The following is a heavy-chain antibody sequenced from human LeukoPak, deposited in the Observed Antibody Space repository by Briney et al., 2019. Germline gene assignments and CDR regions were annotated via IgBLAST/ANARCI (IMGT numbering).Heavy chain of an antibody. CDR3: AKAFYIVGSTRTAFDI. D-gene: IGHD1-26*01. CDR1: GFTFSSYA. J-gene: IGHJ3*02. Sequence: PGGSPRLSCAASGFTFSSYAMSWVRQAPGKGLEWVSDISGSGSTTYYADSVKGRFTISRDNSKNTLYLQMNSQREEDTAVYYCAKAFYIVGSTRTAFDIWGQGTVVTVSS. V-gene: IGHV3-23*01. CDR2: ISGSGSTT.